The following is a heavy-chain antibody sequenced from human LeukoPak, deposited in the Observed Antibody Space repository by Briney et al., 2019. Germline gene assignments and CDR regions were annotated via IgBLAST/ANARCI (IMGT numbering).Heavy chain of an antibody. Sequence: ASVKVSCKASGYTFTGYYMHWVRQAPGQGLEWMGWINPNSGGTNYAQKFQGRVTMTRDTSISTAYMELSRLRSDDTAVYYCAGQPWGYHSWFDPWGQGSLVTVSS. CDR3: AGQPWGYHSWFDP. J-gene: IGHJ5*02. V-gene: IGHV1-2*02. CDR1: GYTFTGYY. CDR2: INPNSGGT. D-gene: IGHD5-12*01.